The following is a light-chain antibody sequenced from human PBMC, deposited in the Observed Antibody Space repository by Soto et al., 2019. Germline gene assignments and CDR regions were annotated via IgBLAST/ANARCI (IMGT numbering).Light chain of an antibody. CDR1: QSISSY. V-gene: IGKV1-39*01. CDR2: AAS. Sequence: DIQMTHSPSSLSASVGDRVTITCRASQSISSYLNWYQQKPGKAPKLLIYAASSLQSGVPSRFSGSVSGTDFTLTISSLQPEDFATYYCQQSYSTPRTFGQGTKVDI. J-gene: IGKJ1*01. CDR3: QQSYSTPRT.